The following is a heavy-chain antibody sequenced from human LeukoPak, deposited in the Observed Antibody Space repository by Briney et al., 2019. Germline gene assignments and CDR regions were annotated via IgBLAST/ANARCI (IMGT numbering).Heavy chain of an antibody. CDR2: IYYTGAT. V-gene: IGHV4-59*01. CDR3: ARAGYSYGTGYYFDY. D-gene: IGHD5-18*01. Sequence: SETLSLTCAVSGGSISGYYWSWIRLPPGKGLEWIGDIYYTGATYYNPSLKSRVTISLDTSKNQFSLKLSSVTAADAAVYYCARAGYSYGTGYYFDYWGQEALVTVSS. CDR1: GGSISGYY. J-gene: IGHJ4*02.